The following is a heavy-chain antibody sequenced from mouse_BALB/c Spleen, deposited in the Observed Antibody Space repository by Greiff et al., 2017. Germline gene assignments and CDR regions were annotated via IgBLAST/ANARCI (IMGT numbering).Heavy chain of an antibody. Sequence: EVQRVESGAELVKPGASVKLSCTASGFNIKDTYMHWVKQRPEQGLEWIGRIDPANGNTKYDPKFQGKATITADTSSNTAYLQLSSLTSEDTAVYYCARGGYYRYDFDYWGQGTTLTVSS. V-gene: IGHV14-3*02. CDR2: IDPANGNT. D-gene: IGHD2-14*01. CDR1: GFNIKDTY. J-gene: IGHJ2*01. CDR3: ARGGYYRYDFDY.